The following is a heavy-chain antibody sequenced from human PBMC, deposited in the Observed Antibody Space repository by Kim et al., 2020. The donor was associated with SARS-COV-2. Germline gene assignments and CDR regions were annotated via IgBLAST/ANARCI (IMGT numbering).Heavy chain of an antibody. V-gene: IGHV7-4-1*02. J-gene: IGHJ6*02. Sequence: ASVKVSCKASGYTFTSYAMNWVRQAPGQGLEWMGWINTNTGNPTYAQGFTGRFVFSLDTSVSTAYLQISSLKAEDTAVYYCARDREHQDIVVVVAAHVYGMDVWGQGTTVTVSS. D-gene: IGHD2-15*01. CDR2: INTNTGNP. CDR1: GYTFTSYA. CDR3: ARDREHQDIVVVVAAHVYGMDV.